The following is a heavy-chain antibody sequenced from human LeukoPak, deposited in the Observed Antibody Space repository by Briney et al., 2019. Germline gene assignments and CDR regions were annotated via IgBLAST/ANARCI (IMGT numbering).Heavy chain of an antibody. CDR1: GFTFSSYW. Sequence: GGSLRLSCAASGFTFSSYWMSWVRQAPGKGLEWVANIKQDGSEKYYVDSVKGRFTISRDNAKNSLYLQMNSLRAEDTAVYYCARGGSHYYDSSGYFVDAFDIWGQGTMVTVSS. CDR3: ARGGSHYYDSSGYFVDAFDI. V-gene: IGHV3-7*01. D-gene: IGHD3-22*01. CDR2: IKQDGSEK. J-gene: IGHJ3*02.